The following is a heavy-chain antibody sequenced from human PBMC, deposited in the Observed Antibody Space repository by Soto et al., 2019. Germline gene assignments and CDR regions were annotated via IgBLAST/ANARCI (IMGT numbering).Heavy chain of an antibody. CDR2: IYYSGST. D-gene: IGHD4-17*01. CDR1: RGSVWSCGYS. V-gene: IGHV4-39*01. Sequence: SRGSVWSCGYSGAWIRQPPGKGLEWIGSIYYSGSTYYNPSLKSRVTISVDTSKNQFSLKLSSVTAADTAVYYWARLTPRHGDYRPWGQGTLVTVS. J-gene: IGHJ5*02. CDR3: ARLTPRHGDYRP.